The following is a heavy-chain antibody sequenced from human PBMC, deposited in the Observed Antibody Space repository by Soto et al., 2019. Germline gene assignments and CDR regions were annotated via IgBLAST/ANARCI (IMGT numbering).Heavy chain of an antibody. D-gene: IGHD3-22*01. CDR1: GYTLTELS. CDR3: ATYSINQPRPSITMIVVANNWFDP. Sequence: GASVKVSCKVSGYTLTELSMHWVRQAPGKGLEWMGGFDPEDGETIYAQKFQGRVTMTEDTSTDTAYMELSSLRSEDTAVYYCATYSINQPRPSITMIVVANNWFDPWGQGTLVTVSS. CDR2: FDPEDGET. V-gene: IGHV1-24*01. J-gene: IGHJ5*02.